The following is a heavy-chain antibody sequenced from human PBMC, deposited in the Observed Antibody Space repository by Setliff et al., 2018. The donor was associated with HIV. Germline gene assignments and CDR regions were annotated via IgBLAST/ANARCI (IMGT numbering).Heavy chain of an antibody. V-gene: IGHV3-48*03. D-gene: IGHD3-10*01. Sequence: HPGGSMRLSCAASGFTFSSHDMNWVRQAPGKGLEWISYITSSGSVKYYAPSVKGRFTISRDNAGKSLYLQMNSLKVEDTAVYYCTAGHYGPNPWGQGTPVTVSS. J-gene: IGHJ5*02. CDR3: TAGHYGPNP. CDR1: GFTFSSHD. CDR2: ITSSGSVK.